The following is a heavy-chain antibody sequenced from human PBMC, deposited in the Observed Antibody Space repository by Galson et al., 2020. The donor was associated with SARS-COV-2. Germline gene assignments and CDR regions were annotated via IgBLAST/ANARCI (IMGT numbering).Heavy chain of an antibody. V-gene: IGHV3-23*01. CDR2: ISGRAYIT. J-gene: IGHJ4*02. Sequence: GGSLRLSGAASGFSFTTFAMAWVRQAPGKGLEWVPAISGRAYITHYADSVKGRFTISRDTSKNTLYLQMNSLRAEDTAVYYCAKEALIYCFSSDCWGRLFDYWGQGPLVTVSS. CDR1: GFSFTTFA. D-gene: IGHD2-2*01. CDR3: AKEALIYCFSSDCWGRLFDY.